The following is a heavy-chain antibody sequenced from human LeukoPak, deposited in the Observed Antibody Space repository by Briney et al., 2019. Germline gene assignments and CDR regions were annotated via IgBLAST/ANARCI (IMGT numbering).Heavy chain of an antibody. D-gene: IGHD1-26*01. CDR3: VSDSGGRSGGDY. CDR2: ISITGSYI. V-gene: IGHV3-21*01. Sequence: GGSLRLSCAASGFTFSTYSMNWVRQAPGKGLEWVSSISITGSYIFYADSVKGRFTISRDNAKNSLYLQMNSLRDEDTAVYYCVSDSGGRSGGDYWGQGTLVTVSS. CDR1: GFTFSTYS. J-gene: IGHJ4*02.